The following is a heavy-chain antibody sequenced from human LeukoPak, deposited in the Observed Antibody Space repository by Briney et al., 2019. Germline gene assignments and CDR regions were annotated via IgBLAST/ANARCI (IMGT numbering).Heavy chain of an antibody. J-gene: IGHJ4*02. D-gene: IGHD3-10*01. CDR1: GFTFSSYA. CDR3: AKGVGDSGSYYSPFDY. Sequence: PGGSLRLSCAASGFTFSSYAMHWVRQAPGKGLEWVAFIRYDGSNKYYADSVKGRFTISRDNSKNTLYLQMNSLRAEDAAVYYCAKGVGDSGSYYSPFDYWGQGTLVAVSS. CDR2: IRYDGSNK. V-gene: IGHV3-30*02.